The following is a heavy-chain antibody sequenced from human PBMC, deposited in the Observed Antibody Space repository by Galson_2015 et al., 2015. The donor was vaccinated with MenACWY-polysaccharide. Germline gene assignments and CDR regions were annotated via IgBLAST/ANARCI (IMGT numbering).Heavy chain of an antibody. Sequence: SVKVSCKASGYTFTSNAINWVRQAPGRGLEWMGWMSPTSGNTGSAQKFQGRVTMTWSTSISTAYMELSSLRSEDTATYYCARGRALTDYWGQGTLVTVSS. CDR2: MSPTSGNT. CDR3: ARGRALTDY. J-gene: IGHJ4*02. V-gene: IGHV1-8*01. CDR1: GYTFTSNA.